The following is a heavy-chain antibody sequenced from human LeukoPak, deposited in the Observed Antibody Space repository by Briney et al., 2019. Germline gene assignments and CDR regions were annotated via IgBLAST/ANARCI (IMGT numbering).Heavy chain of an antibody. V-gene: IGHV3-43*02. D-gene: IGHD3-22*01. CDR3: AKDFSGYIDY. J-gene: IGHJ4*02. CDR1: GLHFDDYG. Sequence: PGGSLSLSCAASGLHFDDYGMHRVRQPPGRGLEWVSLFSGDGGSTYYADSVKGRFTISRDNRKNSLYLEMNSLTTEDSAIYYCAKDFSGYIDYWGQGTLVTVSS. CDR2: FSGDGGST.